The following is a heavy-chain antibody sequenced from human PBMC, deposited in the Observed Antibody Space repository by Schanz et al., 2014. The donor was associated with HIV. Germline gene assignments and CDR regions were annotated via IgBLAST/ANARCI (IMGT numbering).Heavy chain of an antibody. D-gene: IGHD6-13*01. CDR1: GYTFTRDY. CDR3: ARRGTIAAIDFSLDP. J-gene: IGHJ5*02. V-gene: IGHV1-46*01. CDR2: INPSGVTT. Sequence: QVHLVQSGAEVKKPGASVKVSCKASGYTFTRDYIHWVRQAPGQGLEWMGIINPSGVTTAFAQKFQGRLTLTRDTSTNTVYMELTSLRSDDTAVYYCARRGTIAAIDFSLDPWGQGTLVTVSS.